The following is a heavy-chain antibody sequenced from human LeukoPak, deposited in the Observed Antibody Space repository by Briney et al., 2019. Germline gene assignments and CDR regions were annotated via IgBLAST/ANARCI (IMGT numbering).Heavy chain of an antibody. D-gene: IGHD3-9*01. V-gene: IGHV3-49*04. Sequence: GGSLRPSCTASGFTFGDYAMSWVRQAPGKGLEWVGFIRSKAYGGTTEYAASVKGRFTISRDDSKSIAYLQMNSLKTEDTAVYYCTRDSHSRSYDILTGYYNPDYYYMDVWGKGTTVTVSS. CDR2: IRSKAYGGTT. J-gene: IGHJ6*03. CDR1: GFTFGDYA. CDR3: TRDSHSRSYDILTGYYNPDYYYMDV.